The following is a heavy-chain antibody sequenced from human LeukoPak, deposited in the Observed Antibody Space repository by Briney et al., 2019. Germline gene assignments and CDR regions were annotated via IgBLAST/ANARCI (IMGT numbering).Heavy chain of an antibody. J-gene: IGHJ4*02. CDR3: AKDRIQLWFTGFDY. CDR1: EFTFSSYT. CDR2: ISGSGGST. D-gene: IGHD5-18*01. Sequence: GGSLRLSCAASEFTFSSYTMSWVRQAPGKGLEWVSAISGSGGSTYYADSVKGRFTISRDNSKNTLYLQMNSLRAEDTAVYYCAKDRIQLWFTGFDYWGQGTLVTVSS. V-gene: IGHV3-23*01.